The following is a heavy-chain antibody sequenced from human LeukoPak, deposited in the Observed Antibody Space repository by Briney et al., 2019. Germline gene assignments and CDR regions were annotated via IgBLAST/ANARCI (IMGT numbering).Heavy chain of an antibody. Sequence: SETLSLTCTVSGGSFGSSSYYWGWIRQPPGKGLEWIGSASYSGSSYCNPSLKSRVTISVDASKSQFSLNLSSVTAADTAVYYCAKVGRGSSRIDYWGQGTLVTVSS. CDR2: ASYSGSS. J-gene: IGHJ4*02. CDR1: GGSFGSSSYY. V-gene: IGHV4-39*07. CDR3: AKVGRGSSRIDY. D-gene: IGHD1-26*01.